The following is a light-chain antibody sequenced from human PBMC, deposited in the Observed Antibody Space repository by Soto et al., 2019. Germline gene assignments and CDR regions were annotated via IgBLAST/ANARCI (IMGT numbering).Light chain of an antibody. V-gene: IGKV3-20*01. CDR3: QQYHSSPLVT. CDR2: GAS. Sequence: IVMTQSPGTLSLSPGERATLSCRASQSVNSRYLAWYQQQPGQAPRLIIYGASSRATGNPDRFSGSGSGTEFTLTISRLEPEDVAVYYCQQYHSSPLVTFGGGTKVEIK. J-gene: IGKJ4*01. CDR1: QSVNSRY.